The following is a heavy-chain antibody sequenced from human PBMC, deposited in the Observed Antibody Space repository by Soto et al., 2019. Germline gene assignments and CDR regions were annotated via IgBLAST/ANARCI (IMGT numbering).Heavy chain of an antibody. CDR2: INHSGST. CDR1: GGSFSGYY. CDR3: ARAMVRGVIRDYYGMDV. V-gene: IGHV4-34*01. J-gene: IGHJ6*02. Sequence: QVQLQQWGAGLLKPSETLSLTCAVYGGSFSGYYWSWIRQPPGKGLEWIGEINHSGSTNYNPSLKSRVTISVDTSKNQFSLKLSSVTAADTAVYYCARAMVRGVIRDYYGMDVWGQGTTVTVSS. D-gene: IGHD3-10*01.